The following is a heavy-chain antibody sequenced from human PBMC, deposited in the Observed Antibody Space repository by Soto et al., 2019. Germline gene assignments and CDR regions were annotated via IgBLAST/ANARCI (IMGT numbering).Heavy chain of an antibody. D-gene: IGHD6-13*01. Sequence: EVQLVEAGGGLVKPGGSLRLSCAASGFTFSSYSMNWVRQAPGKGLEWVSSVSSSTSYIYYEDSVKGRFTISRDTAKNSLYLQMNNLRAEDTAVYYCAKEVSSCFHGMDVWGQGTTVTVSS. CDR2: VSSSTSYI. CDR1: GFTFSSYS. J-gene: IGHJ6*02. V-gene: IGHV3-21*01. CDR3: AKEVSSCFHGMDV.